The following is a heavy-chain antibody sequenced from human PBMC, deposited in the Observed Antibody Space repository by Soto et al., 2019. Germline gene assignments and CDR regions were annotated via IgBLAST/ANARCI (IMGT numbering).Heavy chain of an antibody. CDR2: IWYDGSTK. J-gene: IGHJ4*02. CDR1: GFMFRSYA. CDR3: ARVASSSSWHIPHFDQ. V-gene: IGHV3-33*01. Sequence: GGSLRLSCAASGFMFRSYAMHWVRQAPGKGLEWVAGIWYDGSTKYYGDSVKGRYSISRDNSKNMLDLQMNSPRAEDTAVYYCARVASSSSWHIPHFDQWGQGTLVTVSS. D-gene: IGHD6-13*01.